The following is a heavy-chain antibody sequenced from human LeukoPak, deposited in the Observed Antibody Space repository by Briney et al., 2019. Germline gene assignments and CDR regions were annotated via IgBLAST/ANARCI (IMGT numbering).Heavy chain of an antibody. Sequence: ESGGSLRLSCAASGFTFSNYEMNWVRQAPGKGLEWISYISASGNPMFYADSVKGRFTISRDNATNSLYLQMNSLRAEDTAIYYCAKDGGSGILYWGQGTLVTVSS. D-gene: IGHD3-10*01. V-gene: IGHV3-48*03. CDR3: AKDGGSGILY. CDR1: GFTFSNYE. J-gene: IGHJ4*02. CDR2: ISASGNPM.